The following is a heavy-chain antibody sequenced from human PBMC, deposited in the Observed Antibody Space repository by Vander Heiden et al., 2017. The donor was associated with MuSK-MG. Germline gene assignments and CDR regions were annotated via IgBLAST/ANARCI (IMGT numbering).Heavy chain of an antibody. CDR2: IFYNGGNI. D-gene: IGHD3-3*01. CDR1: GDSISNYY. J-gene: IGHJ4*02. V-gene: IGHV4-4*07. Sequence: QVQLQESGPGLVKPSEPLSLTCTMSGDSISNYYWTWIRQPAGKGLEWIGRIFYNGGNIKDNPSLKSRVTMSVDTSKNQCSLNLRSVTAADTAIYDGAREGYYGGLDYGGRGTPVTVSS. CDR3: AREGYYGGLDY.